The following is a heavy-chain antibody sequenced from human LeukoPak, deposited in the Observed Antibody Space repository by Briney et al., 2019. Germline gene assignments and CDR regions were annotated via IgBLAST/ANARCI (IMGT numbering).Heavy chain of an antibody. V-gene: IGHV4-59*08. CDR2: IYYSGST. CDR1: GGSISSYY. CDR3: ARRHDYGDWFDP. D-gene: IGHD4-17*01. Sequence: SETLSLTCTVSGGSISSYYWSWIRQPPGKGLEWIGYIYYSGSTNYNPSLKSRVTISVDTSKNQFSLKLSSVTAADAAVYYCARRHDYGDWFDPWGQGTLVTVSS. J-gene: IGHJ5*02.